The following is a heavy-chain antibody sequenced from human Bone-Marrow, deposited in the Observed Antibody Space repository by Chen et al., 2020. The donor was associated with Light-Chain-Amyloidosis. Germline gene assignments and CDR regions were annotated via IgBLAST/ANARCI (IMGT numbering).Heavy chain of an antibody. D-gene: IGHD3-22*01. V-gene: IGHV1-69*06. CDR2: IIPIFGPA. Sequence: QVQLVQSGAEVKKPGSSVKVSCKASGGTFSSYAISWVRQAPGQGLEWMGGIIPIFGPANYAQKFQGRVTITADKSTSTAYMELSSLRSEDTAVYYCAREGPGYYDSSGYYFPSPLSYGPEGIDIWGQGTMVTVSS. CDR3: AREGPGYYDSSGYYFPSPLSYGPEGIDI. CDR1: GGTFSSYA. J-gene: IGHJ3*02.